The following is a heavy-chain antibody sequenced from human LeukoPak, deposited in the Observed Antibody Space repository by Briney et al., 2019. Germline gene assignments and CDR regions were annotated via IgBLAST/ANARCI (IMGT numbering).Heavy chain of an antibody. CDR1: GFTFSSYA. J-gene: IGHJ4*02. CDR3: AKDSSYSKVRKFDY. V-gene: IGHV3-23*01. Sequence: PGGSLRLSCAASGFTFSSYAMSWVRQAPGKGLEWVSAISGSGGSTYYADSVKGRFTISRDNSKNTLYLQMNSLGAEDTAVYYCAKDSSYSKVRKFDYWGQGTLVTVSS. D-gene: IGHD4-11*01. CDR2: ISGSGGST.